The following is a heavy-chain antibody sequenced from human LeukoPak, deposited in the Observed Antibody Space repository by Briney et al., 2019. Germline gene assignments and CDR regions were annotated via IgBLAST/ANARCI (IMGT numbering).Heavy chain of an antibody. Sequence: GGSLRLSCAASGFTFSSYSMNWVRQAPGKGLEWVSYISSSSSTIYYADSVKGRFTISRDNAKNSLYLQMNSLRAEDTAVYYCAREGGRGSWGQGTLVTVSP. D-gene: IGHD3-16*01. J-gene: IGHJ5*02. CDR1: GFTFSSYS. CDR2: ISSSSSTI. CDR3: AREGGRGS. V-gene: IGHV3-48*04.